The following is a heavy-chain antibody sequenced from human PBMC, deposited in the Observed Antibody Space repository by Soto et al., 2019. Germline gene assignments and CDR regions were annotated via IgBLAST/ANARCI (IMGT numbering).Heavy chain of an antibody. CDR1: GFTFSGRA. Sequence: QPGGSLRLSCAASGFTFSGRAMHWVRQAPGKGLEWVAVISNDGTKKYYADSVKGRFTISRDNSENTLYLQMNSLRAEDTAVYYCVRDFPANSLVGVTYDWGQGTLVTVSS. CDR3: VRDFPANSLVGVTYD. D-gene: IGHD1-26*01. J-gene: IGHJ4*02. CDR2: ISNDGTKK. V-gene: IGHV3-30-3*01.